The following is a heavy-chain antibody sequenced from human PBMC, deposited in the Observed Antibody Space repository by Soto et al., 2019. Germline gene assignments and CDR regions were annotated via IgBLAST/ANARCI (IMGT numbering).Heavy chain of an antibody. J-gene: IGHJ6*02. D-gene: IGHD3-10*01. CDR1: GIPVSSNY. V-gene: IGHV3-53*04. CDR2: LHSGGDT. CDR3: ARDGPYYYASRMDV. Sequence: EVQLVESGGGLVQPGGSLRLSCAASGIPVSSNYMTWVRQAPGKGLEWVSVLHSGGDTYYANSLKGRFTISRHDSTNTLFLQMNSLTAEDTAVYYCARDGPYYYASRMDVWGQGTTVTVSS.